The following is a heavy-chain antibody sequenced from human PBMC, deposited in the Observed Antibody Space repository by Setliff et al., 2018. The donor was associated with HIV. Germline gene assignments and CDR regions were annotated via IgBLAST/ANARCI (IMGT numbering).Heavy chain of an antibody. J-gene: IGHJ4*02. D-gene: IGHD1-26*01. CDR2: IFYSGST. CDR3: ARYRRDDYYLTAYFDS. Sequence: SETLSLTCTVSRGSISSGTYYWTWIRQPPGKGLEWIGSIFYSGSTYYNPSLKSRPTISVDTSKNQFSLKLSSLTAADTAVYYCARYRRDDYYLTAYFDSWGQGTLVTVSS. V-gene: IGHV4-39*01. CDR1: RGSISSGTYY.